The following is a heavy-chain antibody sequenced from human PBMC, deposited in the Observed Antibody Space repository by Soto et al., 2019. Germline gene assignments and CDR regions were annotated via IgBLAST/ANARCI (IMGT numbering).Heavy chain of an antibody. Sequence: SVKVSCKASGGTFSSYTISWVRQAPGQGLEWMGRIIPILGIANYAQKFQGRVTITADKSTSTAYMELSSLRSEDTAVYYCAVGLGYCSSTSCYGSNWFDPWGQGTLVTVSS. CDR2: IIPILGIA. J-gene: IGHJ5*02. CDR1: GGTFSSYT. V-gene: IGHV1-69*02. D-gene: IGHD2-2*01. CDR3: AVGLGYCSSTSCYGSNWFDP.